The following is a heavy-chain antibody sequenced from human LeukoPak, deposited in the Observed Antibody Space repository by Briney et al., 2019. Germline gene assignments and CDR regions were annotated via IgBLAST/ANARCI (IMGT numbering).Heavy chain of an antibody. V-gene: IGHV5-51*01. CDR3: ARRSGYGGFFGY. D-gene: IGHD5-12*01. J-gene: IGHJ4*02. CDR1: GYIFTSYW. CDR2: IYPGDSDT. Sequence: GESLKISCKGSGYIFTSYWIGWVRLMPGKVLGWMGIIYPGDSDTKYRPSFQGQVTVSADKSINTAYLQWSSLKASDTAMYYCARRSGYGGFFGYWGQGTLVTVSS.